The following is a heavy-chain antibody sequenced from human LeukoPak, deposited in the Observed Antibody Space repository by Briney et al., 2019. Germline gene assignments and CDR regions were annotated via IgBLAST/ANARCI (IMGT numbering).Heavy chain of an antibody. CDR3: ARAPLYCSGGSCYSGGEFDY. J-gene: IGHJ4*02. V-gene: IGHV4-31*03. CDR1: GGSVSSDNYY. CDR2: MYYSGST. D-gene: IGHD2-15*01. Sequence: SETLSLTCTVSGGSVSSDNYYWSWIRQPPGKGVEWIGYMYYSGSTYYNPSLKSRVTISVDTSKNQFSLKLSSVTAADTAVYYCARAPLYCSGGSCYSGGEFDYWGQGTLVTVSS.